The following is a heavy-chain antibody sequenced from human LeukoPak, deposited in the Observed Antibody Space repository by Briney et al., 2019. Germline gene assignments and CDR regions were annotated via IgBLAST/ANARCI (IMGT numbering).Heavy chain of an antibody. J-gene: IGHJ4*02. D-gene: IGHD6-13*01. CDR2: IGTTGDT. V-gene: IGHV3-13*01. CDR1: GFTFSGYD. Sequence: GGSLRLSCEASGFTFSGYDMHWVRQATGKGLEWVSAIGTTGDTYYSDSVRGRFTISRENAKNSLDLQMNSLRAGDTAVYYSARSPSYSSSWYALDSWGQGTLVTVS. CDR3: ARSPSYSSSWYALDS.